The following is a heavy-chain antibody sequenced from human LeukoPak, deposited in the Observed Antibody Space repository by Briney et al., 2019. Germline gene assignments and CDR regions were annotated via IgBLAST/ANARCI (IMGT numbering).Heavy chain of an antibody. D-gene: IGHD1-26*01. CDR1: GFTFSNYS. CDR2: ISRSSTTI. CDR3: ARDGLVWDKAFDI. J-gene: IGHJ3*02. V-gene: IGHV3-48*04. Sequence: PGGSLRLSCAASGFTFSNYSMNWVRQAPGKGLEWVSYISRSSTTIYYADSVKGRFTISRDNAKNSLYLQMNSLRVEDTAVYYCARDGLVWDKAFDIWGQGTMVTVSS.